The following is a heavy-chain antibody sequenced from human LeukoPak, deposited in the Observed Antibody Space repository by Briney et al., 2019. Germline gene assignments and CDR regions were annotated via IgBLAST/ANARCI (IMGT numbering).Heavy chain of an antibody. CDR1: VYTFTRYD. Sequence: ASVKVSCKASVYTFTRYDINWVPQATGQGLEWMGWMNPNSGNTDYAQKFQGRVTMTRNTSISTAYMELSSLSSEDTAVYYCARAWYSSSSYGYWGQGTLVTVSS. V-gene: IGHV1-8*01. J-gene: IGHJ4*02. CDR3: ARAWYSSSSYGY. CDR2: MNPNSGNT. D-gene: IGHD6-6*01.